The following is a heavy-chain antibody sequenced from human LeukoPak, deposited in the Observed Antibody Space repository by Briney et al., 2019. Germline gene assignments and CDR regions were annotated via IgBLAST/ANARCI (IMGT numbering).Heavy chain of an antibody. CDR1: GFTFSSYW. J-gene: IGHJ6*03. CDR3: ARESCSGTSCWGRYYYYMDV. Sequence: PGGSLRLSCAASGFTFSSYWMSWVRQAPWKGLEWVANIKQDGSEKCYVDSVKGRFTISRDNAKNSLYLQMNSLRAEDTAVYYCARESCSGTSCWGRYYYYMDVWGKGTTVTVSS. CDR2: IKQDGSEK. D-gene: IGHD2-2*01. V-gene: IGHV3-7*01.